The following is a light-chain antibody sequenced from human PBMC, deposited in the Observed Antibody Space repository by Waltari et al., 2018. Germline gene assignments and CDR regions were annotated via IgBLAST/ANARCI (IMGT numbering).Light chain of an antibody. CDR1: QHIASIA. V-gene: IGKV3-20*01. Sequence: GQHIASIAVTCYQQKLGHAPMLLIYVTSSRATGIPDRFSGSGSETDFTLTISRLVPEDFAVYYCQQYDGEVVTFGGGTKVEI. CDR2: VTS. J-gene: IGKJ4*01. CDR3: QQYDGEVVT.